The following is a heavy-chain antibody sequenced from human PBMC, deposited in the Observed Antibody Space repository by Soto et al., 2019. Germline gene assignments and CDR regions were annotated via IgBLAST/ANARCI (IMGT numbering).Heavy chain of an antibody. V-gene: IGHV1-69*02. J-gene: IGHJ4*02. CDR3: ARGSGYDSKDFDY. D-gene: IGHD5-12*01. CDR1: GGTFSSYT. CDR2: IIPILGIA. Sequence: QVQLVQSGAEVKKPGSSVKVSCKASGGTFSSYTISWVRQAPGQGLEWMGRIIPILGIANYAQKFQGRVTIPADKSTSTAYMELSSLRSEDTAVYYCARGSGYDSKDFDYWGQGTLVTVSS.